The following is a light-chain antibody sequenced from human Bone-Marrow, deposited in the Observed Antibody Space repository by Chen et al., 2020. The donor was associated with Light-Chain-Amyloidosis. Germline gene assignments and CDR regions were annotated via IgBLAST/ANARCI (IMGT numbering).Light chain of an antibody. J-gene: IGLJ1*01. CDR2: DVC. CDR3: SSYTSSSTYV. CDR1: STDVGGYNY. Sequence: ALTQPASVSGSPGQSITIPCTGTSTDVGGYNYVSWYQPHPGKAPKLMIYDVCNRPSGVSNRFSGSKSGNTTSLTISELQAEDEADYYCSSYTSSSTYVFGTGTKVTVI. V-gene: IGLV2-14*01.